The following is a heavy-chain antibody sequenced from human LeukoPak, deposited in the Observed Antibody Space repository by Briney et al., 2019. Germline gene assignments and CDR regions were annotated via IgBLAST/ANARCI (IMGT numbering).Heavy chain of an antibody. D-gene: IGHD3-10*01. CDR2: ISGSGDST. Sequence: GGSLRLSCAASGFTFSSYGMSWVRQAPGKGLEWVSAISGSGDSTYYADSVKGRFTISRDNSKNTLYLQMNSLRAEDTAVYYCVKLVGVGELFWGHFLEDFWGQGTLVTVSS. CDR3: VKLVGVGELFWGHFLEDF. V-gene: IGHV3-23*01. CDR1: GFTFSSYG. J-gene: IGHJ4*02.